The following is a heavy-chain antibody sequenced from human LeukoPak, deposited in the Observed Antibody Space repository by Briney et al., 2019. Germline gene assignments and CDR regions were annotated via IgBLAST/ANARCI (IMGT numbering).Heavy chain of an antibody. V-gene: IGHV3-23*01. CDR2: ISGSGGST. D-gene: IGHD4-17*01. CDR1: GFTFSSYA. CDR3: AKDPYDYGDWYYFDY. Sequence: GGSLRLSCAASGFTFSSYAMSWVRQAPGKGLEWVSAISGSGGSTYYADSVKGRFTISRDNSKNTLYLQMNSLRAEDTAVYYCAKDPYDYGDWYYFDYWGQGTLVTVSS. J-gene: IGHJ4*02.